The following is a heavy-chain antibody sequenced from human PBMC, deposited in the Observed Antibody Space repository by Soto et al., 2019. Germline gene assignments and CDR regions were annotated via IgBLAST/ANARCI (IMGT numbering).Heavy chain of an antibody. D-gene: IGHD1-26*01. CDR3: ARDLGGTIITAAEYPGIGGV. V-gene: IGHV1-69*06. CDR2: IIPIFGTA. CDR1: GGTFSSYA. Sequence: SVKVSCKASGGTFSSYAISWVRQAPGQGLEWMGGIIPIFGTANYAQKFQGRVTITADKSTSTAYMELSSLRSEDTAVYYCARDLGGTIITAAEYPGIGGVWGQGTTVTVSS. J-gene: IGHJ6*02.